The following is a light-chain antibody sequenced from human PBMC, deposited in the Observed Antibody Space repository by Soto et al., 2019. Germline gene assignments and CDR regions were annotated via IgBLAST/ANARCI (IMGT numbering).Light chain of an antibody. CDR3: QQRGNWPPSIT. CDR2: DTS. Sequence: EIVLTQSPATLSLSPGERATLSCRASQSVGSFLAWYQQKPGQAPRLLIYDTSIRATGIPARFSGSGSGTDFTLTISSLEPEDFAVYYCQQRGNWPPSITVGQGTRLEIK. V-gene: IGKV3-11*01. J-gene: IGKJ5*01. CDR1: QSVGSF.